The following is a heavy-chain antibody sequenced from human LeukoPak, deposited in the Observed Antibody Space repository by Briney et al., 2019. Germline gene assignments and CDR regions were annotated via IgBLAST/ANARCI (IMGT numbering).Heavy chain of an antibody. CDR1: GFTVSSNY. CDR3: ARGSSGYVFDY. CDR2: FYSGGST. J-gene: IGHJ4*02. D-gene: IGHD6-19*01. Sequence: GGSLRLSRAASGFTVSSNYMSWVRQAPGKGLEWVSVFYSGGSTYYADSVKGRFTISRDNSRNTLYLQMNSLRAEDTAVYYCARGSSGYVFDYWGQGTLVTVSS. V-gene: IGHV3-66*01.